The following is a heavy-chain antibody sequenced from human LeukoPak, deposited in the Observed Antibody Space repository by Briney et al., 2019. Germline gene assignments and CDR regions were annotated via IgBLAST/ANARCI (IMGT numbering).Heavy chain of an antibody. CDR1: GFTFSNAW. D-gene: IGHD1-26*01. CDR2: IKSKTDGGTT. J-gene: IGHJ4*02. CDR3: TTDVSGSYYPLDY. V-gene: IGHV3-15*01. Sequence: GGSLRLSCAASGFTFSNAWMSWVRQAPGKGLEWVGRIKSKTDGGTTDYAAPVKGRFTISRDGSKNTLYLQMNSLKTEDTAVYYCTTDVSGSYYPLDYWGQGTLVTVSS.